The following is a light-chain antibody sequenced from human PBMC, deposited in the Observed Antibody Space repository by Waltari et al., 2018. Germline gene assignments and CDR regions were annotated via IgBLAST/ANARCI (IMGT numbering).Light chain of an antibody. V-gene: IGKV3-20*01. J-gene: IGKJ5*01. CDR1: QSFSSNY. CDR2: AAT. CDR3: QQYDGGSFQVT. Sequence: TQSPGTLSLSPGERATVSCRASQSFSSNYLAHQQKSGQAPRLLIYAATRRATGTPDRFSGSGSGTDFTLTISRLEPEDFAVYYCQQYDGGSFQVTFGQGTRLDIK.